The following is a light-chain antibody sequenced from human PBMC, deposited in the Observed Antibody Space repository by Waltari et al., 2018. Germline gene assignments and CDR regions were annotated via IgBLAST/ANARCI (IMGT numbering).Light chain of an antibody. J-gene: IGKJ2*01. Sequence: EIVLTQSPGTLSLSPGERATLSCRASQSVSKYLAWYQQKPGQAPRLLIYDASTRATGIPDRFSGSGSGTDFSLTISRLEPEDFAVYYCQQYGSSIMYTFGQGTKLEIK. V-gene: IGKV3-20*01. CDR3: QQYGSSIMYT. CDR2: DAS. CDR1: QSVSKY.